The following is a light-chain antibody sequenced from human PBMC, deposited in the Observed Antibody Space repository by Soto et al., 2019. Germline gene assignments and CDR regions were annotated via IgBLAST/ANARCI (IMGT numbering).Light chain of an antibody. CDR3: CSYTTSNTRQMV. V-gene: IGLV2-14*03. CDR1: SSDVGGYNY. Sequence: QSALTQPASVSGSPGQSINISCTGTSSDVGGYNYVSWYQHHPGKAPKLIIYDVSNRPSGVSNPFSGSKSGNTASLTISGLQPEDEADYYCCSYTTSNTRQMVFGTGTKVTVL. J-gene: IGLJ1*01. CDR2: DVS.